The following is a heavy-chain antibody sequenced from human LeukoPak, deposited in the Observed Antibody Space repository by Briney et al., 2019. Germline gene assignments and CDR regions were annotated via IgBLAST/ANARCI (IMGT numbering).Heavy chain of an antibody. V-gene: IGHV1-46*01. CDR2: INPSGGST. D-gene: IGHD2-15*01. J-gene: IGHJ4*02. CDR1: GYTFTNYY. Sequence: ASVKVSCKASGYTFTNYYMHWVRQAPGQGLEWMGIINPSGGSTSHAQKFQGRVTMTRDTSTSTVYMELSSLRSEDTAVYYCARDHQYCSGGSCHFDYWGQGTLVTVSS. CDR3: ARDHQYCSGGSCHFDY.